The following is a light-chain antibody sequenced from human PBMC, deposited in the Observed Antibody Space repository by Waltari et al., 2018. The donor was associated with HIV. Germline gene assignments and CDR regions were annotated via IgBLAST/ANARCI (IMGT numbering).Light chain of an antibody. CDR1: HDISNY. J-gene: IGKJ1*01. V-gene: IGKV1-27*01. CDR2: SAS. Sequence: DIQMTQSPPSLSASVGDRVTITCRASHDISNYLAWYQQRPGQVPKLLLYSASTLQSGVPSRFSGSGSGPDFTLTISSLQPEDVATYYCQNYHSAPQTFGQGTKVEI. CDR3: QNYHSAPQT.